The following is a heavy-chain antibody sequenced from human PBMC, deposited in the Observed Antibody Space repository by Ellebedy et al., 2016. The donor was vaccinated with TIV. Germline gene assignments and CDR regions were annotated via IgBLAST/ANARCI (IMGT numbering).Heavy chain of an antibody. V-gene: IGHV4-59*11. CDR3: ARGEMTTIPFDS. CDR2: IHHTGST. D-gene: IGHD2-21*01. J-gene: IGHJ4*02. CDR1: GGSISSHY. Sequence: MPSETLSLTCTVSGGSISSHYWNWIRQPPGKGLEWLGHIHHTGSTDYNPSLRSRVTMSVDTSKSRFSLRVTSMTAADTAVYFCARGEMTTIPFDSWGPGTLVTVSS.